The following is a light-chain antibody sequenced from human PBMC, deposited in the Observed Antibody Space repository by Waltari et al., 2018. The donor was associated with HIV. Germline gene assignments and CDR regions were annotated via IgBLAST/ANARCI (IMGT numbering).Light chain of an antibody. CDR1: SSDVGGYNH. CDR3: SSYTSSSTL. CDR2: EVS. V-gene: IGLV2-14*01. J-gene: IGLJ3*02. Sequence: QSALTQPASVSGSPGQSITISCTGTSSDVGGYNHVSWYQQHPGKAPNRMIYEVSDRPSGVSNRVSGSKSGNTASLTISGLQAEDEADYYCSSYTSSSTLFGGGTKLTVL.